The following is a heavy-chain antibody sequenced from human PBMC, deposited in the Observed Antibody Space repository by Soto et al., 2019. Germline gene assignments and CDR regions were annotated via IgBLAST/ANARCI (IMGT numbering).Heavy chain of an antibody. CDR3: ARGVGWLQLPTYPYYYYGMDV. Sequence: VASVKVSCKASGGTFSSYAVSWVRQAPGQGLEWMGGIIPIFGTTNYAQKFQGRVTITADESTSTAYMELSSLRSEDTAVYYCARGVGWLQLPTYPYYYYGMDVWGQGTTVTVSS. CDR2: IIPIFGTT. J-gene: IGHJ6*02. CDR1: GGTFSSYA. D-gene: IGHD5-12*01. V-gene: IGHV1-69*13.